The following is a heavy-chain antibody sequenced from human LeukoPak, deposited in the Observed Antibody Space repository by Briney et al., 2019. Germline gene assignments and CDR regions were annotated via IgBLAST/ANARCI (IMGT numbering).Heavy chain of an antibody. J-gene: IGHJ3*02. V-gene: IGHV5-51*01. CDR3: ARETPIAGDAFDI. D-gene: IGHD2-15*01. Sequence: GESLKISCKGSGYSFTSYWIGWVRQMPGKGLEWMGIIYPGDSDTRYSPSFQGQVTISADKSISTAYLQWSSLKASDTAMYYCARETPIAGDAFDIWGQGTMVTVSS. CDR1: GYSFTSYW. CDR2: IYPGDSDT.